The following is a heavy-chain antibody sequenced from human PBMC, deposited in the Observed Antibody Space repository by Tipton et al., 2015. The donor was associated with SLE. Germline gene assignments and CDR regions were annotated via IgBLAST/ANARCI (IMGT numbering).Heavy chain of an antibody. CDR1: GFTFSSYS. D-gene: IGHD6-13*01. V-gene: IGHV3-21*01. J-gene: IGHJ4*02. CDR2: ISSSSSYI. Sequence: GSLRLSCAASGFTFSSYSMNWVRQAPGKGLEWVSSISSSSSYIYYADSVKGRFTISRDNAKNSLYLQMNSLRAEDTAVYYCARDCSSWSFFDYWGQGTLVTVSS. CDR3: ARDCSSWSFFDY.